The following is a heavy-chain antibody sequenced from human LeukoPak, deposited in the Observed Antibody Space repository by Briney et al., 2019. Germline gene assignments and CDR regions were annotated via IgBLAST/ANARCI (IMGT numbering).Heavy chain of an antibody. CDR3: AREHYYTSGGYRDFDY. V-gene: IGHV3-23*01. Sequence: PGGSLRLSCAASGFTFSSYAMSWVRQAPGKGLEWVSAIGASGTDTYYADSVRGRLTISRDNSETTLYLQMSSLRAEDTAVYYCAREHYYTSGGYRDFDYWGQGTLVTVSS. D-gene: IGHD3-10*01. CDR1: GFTFSSYA. CDR2: IGASGTDT. J-gene: IGHJ4*02.